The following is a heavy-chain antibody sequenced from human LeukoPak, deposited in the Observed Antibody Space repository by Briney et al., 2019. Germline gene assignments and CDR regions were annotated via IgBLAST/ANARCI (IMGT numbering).Heavy chain of an antibody. CDR3: AKHSGCYFIYYVDS. CDR1: GFTFSSYG. V-gene: IGHV3-23*01. CDR2: ISNTAYNT. D-gene: IGHD1-26*01. Sequence: PGGSLRLSCGASGFTFSSYGMSWVRQAPGKGLEWVSTISNTAYNTYYADSVKGRFTISRDNSANTVSLQMNSLRAEDTALYYCAKHSGCYFIYYVDSWGQGTQVTVSS. J-gene: IGHJ4*02.